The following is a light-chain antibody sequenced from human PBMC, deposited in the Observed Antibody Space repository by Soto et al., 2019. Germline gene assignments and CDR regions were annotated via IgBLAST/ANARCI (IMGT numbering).Light chain of an antibody. CDR1: QSVSSNY. V-gene: IGKV3-20*01. Sequence: EIVLTQSPGTLSLSPGERATLSCRASQSVSSNYLAWYQQKPGQAPRLLIYGASSRATGIPDRFSGSGSGKDFTLTINRLEPEDFAVFYCQQYGTSPVTFGQGTKVDIK. CDR3: QQYGTSPVT. CDR2: GAS. J-gene: IGKJ1*01.